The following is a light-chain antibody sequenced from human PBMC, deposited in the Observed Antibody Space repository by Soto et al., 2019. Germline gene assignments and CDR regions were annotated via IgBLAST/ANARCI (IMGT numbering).Light chain of an antibody. V-gene: IGKV2-28*01. CDR1: QSLLHSNGYNY. CDR2: FGS. Sequence: IVMTQSPLSLPVTPGEPASISCRSSQSLLHSNGYNYLDWYLQKPGQSPQLLNYFGSNRAFGVRERFSGSGSGTDFTMNISTVVYEDAALYYCMPAFQTPWTCSQGTKVYIK. CDR3: MPAFQTPWT. J-gene: IGKJ1*01.